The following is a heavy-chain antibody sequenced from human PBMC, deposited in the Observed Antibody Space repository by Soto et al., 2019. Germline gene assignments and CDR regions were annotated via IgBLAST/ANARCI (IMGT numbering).Heavy chain of an antibody. CDR3: ARDESSRCGY. J-gene: IGHJ4*02. D-gene: IGHD6-13*01. V-gene: IGHV1-2*02. CDR1: GYTFSGYY. CDR2: INPNSGGT. Sequence: QVQLVQSGAEVKKPGASVKVSCKASGYTFSGYYMHWVRQAPGQGLEWMGWINPNSGGTSYAQKFQGRVTMTRDTSISTAYMELSGLRYDDTAVYYCARDESSRCGYWGQGTLVTVSS.